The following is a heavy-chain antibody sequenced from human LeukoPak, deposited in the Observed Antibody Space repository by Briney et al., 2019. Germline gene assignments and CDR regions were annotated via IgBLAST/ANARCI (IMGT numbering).Heavy chain of an antibody. CDR1: GFTFSSYW. J-gene: IGHJ4*02. V-gene: IGHV3-74*01. Sequence: GGSLRLSCAASGFTFSSYWMHWVRQAPGKGLVWVSRINSDGSSTSYADSVKGRFTISRDNAKNTLYLQMNSLRAEDTAVSYCATVSDYDICSGYYFDYWGQGTMVTVSS. D-gene: IGHD3-3*01. CDR2: INSDGSST. CDR3: ATVSDYDICSGYYFDY.